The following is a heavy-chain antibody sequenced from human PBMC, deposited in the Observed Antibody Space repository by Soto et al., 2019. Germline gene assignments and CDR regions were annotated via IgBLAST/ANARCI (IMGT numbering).Heavy chain of an antibody. Sequence: GGSLRLSCAASGFTFSSYSTNWVRQAPGKGLEWVSSISSSSSYIYYADSVKGRFTISRDNAKNSLYLQMNSLRAEDTAVYYCARRYSSSWSVGYYYMDVWGKGTTVTVSS. V-gene: IGHV3-21*04. CDR1: GFTFSSYS. J-gene: IGHJ6*03. CDR3: ARRYSSSWSVGYYYMDV. CDR2: ISSSSSYI. D-gene: IGHD6-6*01.